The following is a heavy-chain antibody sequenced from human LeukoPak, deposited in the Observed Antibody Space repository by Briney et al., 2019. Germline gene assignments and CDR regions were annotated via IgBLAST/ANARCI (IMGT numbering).Heavy chain of an antibody. Sequence: PGGSLRLSCAASGFIFNTYVMHWVRQAPGKGLEWLAFIRYDGSNKNYADSVKGRFTISRDNTKNTLYLQMNSLRAEDTAVYYCAKDEVWRAGNFDYWGQGTLVTVSS. CDR2: IRYDGSNK. D-gene: IGHD6-19*01. CDR3: AKDEVWRAGNFDY. J-gene: IGHJ4*02. V-gene: IGHV3-30*02. CDR1: GFIFNTYV.